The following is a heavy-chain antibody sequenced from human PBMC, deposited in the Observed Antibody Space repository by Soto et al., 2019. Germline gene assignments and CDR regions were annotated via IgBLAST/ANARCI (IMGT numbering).Heavy chain of an antibody. Sequence: SETLSLTCTVSGGSISSYYWSWIRQPPGKGLEWIGYIYYSGSTYYNPSLKSRVTISVDTSKNQFSLKLSSVTAADTAVYYCARPGYCSGGSCYRVWFDPWGQGTLVTVSS. V-gene: IGHV4-59*04. D-gene: IGHD2-15*01. CDR2: IYYSGST. CDR3: ARPGYCSGGSCYRVWFDP. J-gene: IGHJ5*02. CDR1: GGSISSYY.